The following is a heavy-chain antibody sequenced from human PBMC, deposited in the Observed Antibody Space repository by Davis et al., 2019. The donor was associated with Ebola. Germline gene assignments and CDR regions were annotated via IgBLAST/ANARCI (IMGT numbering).Heavy chain of an antibody. J-gene: IGHJ4*02. CDR2: ISNNGDTT. CDR3: ARGYDNRGYYYVDY. Sequence: GSLRPSCVASGFIFSNYAMHWVRQSPGKGLEYVSVISNNGDTTYYADSVKGRFTVSRDNSKNTLYLQMGSLRTEDMAVYYCARGYDNRGYYYVDYWGQGTLVTVSS. V-gene: IGHV3-64*02. D-gene: IGHD3-22*01. CDR1: GFIFSNYA.